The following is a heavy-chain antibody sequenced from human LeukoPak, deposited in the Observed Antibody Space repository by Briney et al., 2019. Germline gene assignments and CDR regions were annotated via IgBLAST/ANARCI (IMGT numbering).Heavy chain of an antibody. CDR2: INEDGSEK. V-gene: IGHV3-7*01. CDR1: GFPFRTYW. CDR3: GRPGTHWNYDY. Sequence: SGGSLRLSCAASGFPFRTYWMSWVRQAPGKGLEWVASINEDGSEKHSVDSVKGRLTVSRDNAENSLYLQMNSLRAEDTAVYYCGRPGTHWNYDYWGQGILVTIS. D-gene: IGHD1-7*01. J-gene: IGHJ4*02.